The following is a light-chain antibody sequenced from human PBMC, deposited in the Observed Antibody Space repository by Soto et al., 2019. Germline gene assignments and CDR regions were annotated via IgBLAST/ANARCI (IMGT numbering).Light chain of an antibody. CDR1: QSVGSD. V-gene: IGKV3-11*01. J-gene: IGKJ5*01. CDR3: QQRNHWPWIT. Sequence: EIAMTQSPAALPVHSGGRPTLSCRPSQSVGSDLAWYQQKLGQAPRLLIYDASNRATGVPARFIGSGSGTDFTLPISSLEPEDFAVYYCQQRNHWPWITFGQGTRLEIK. CDR2: DAS.